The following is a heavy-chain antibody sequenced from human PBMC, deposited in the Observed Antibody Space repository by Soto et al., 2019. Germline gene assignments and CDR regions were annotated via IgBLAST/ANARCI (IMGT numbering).Heavy chain of an antibody. J-gene: IGHJ4*02. CDR1: GGSISSGGYY. D-gene: IGHD2-2*01. CDR3: ARSSTSANYFDY. CDR2: IYYSGST. V-gene: IGHV4-31*03. Sequence: PLSLTCTVSGGSISSGGYYWSWIRQHPGKGLEWIGYIYYSGSTYYNPSLKSRVTISVDTSKNQFSLKLNSVTAADTAAYYCARSSTSANYFDYWGQGTLVTVS.